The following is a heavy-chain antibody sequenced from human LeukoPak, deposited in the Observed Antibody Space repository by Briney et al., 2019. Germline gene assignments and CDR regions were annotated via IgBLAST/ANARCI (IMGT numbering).Heavy chain of an antibody. CDR2: IYNSSRI. CDR1: GFTVSSNS. J-gene: IGHJ3*02. CDR3: ARDGYSYGSPAGGDAFDI. Sequence: GGSLRLSCTVSGFTVSSNSMSWVRQAPGKGLEWVSFIYNSSRIHYSDSVKGRFTISRDNAKNSLYLQMNSLRAEDTAVYYCARDGYSYGSPAGGDAFDIWGQGTMVTVSS. D-gene: IGHD5-18*01. V-gene: IGHV3-53*01.